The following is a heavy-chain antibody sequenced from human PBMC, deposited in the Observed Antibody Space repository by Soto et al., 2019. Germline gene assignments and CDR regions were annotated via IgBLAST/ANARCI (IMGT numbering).Heavy chain of an antibody. CDR2: IYYSGST. V-gene: IGHV4-59*08. CDR1: GGSISSYY. Sequence: SETLSLTCTVSGGSISSYYWSWIRQPPGKGLEWIGYIYYSGSTNYNPSLKSRVTISVDTSKNQFSLKLSSVTAADTAVYYCARHGQLSSGWHDAFDIWGQGTMVTVSS. J-gene: IGHJ3*02. CDR3: ARHGQLSSGWHDAFDI. D-gene: IGHD6-19*01.